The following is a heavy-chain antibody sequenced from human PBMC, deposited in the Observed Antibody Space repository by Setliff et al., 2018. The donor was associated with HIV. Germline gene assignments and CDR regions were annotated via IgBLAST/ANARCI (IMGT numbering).Heavy chain of an antibody. CDR1: GYTFTSYT. Sequence: ASVKVSCKASGYTFTSYTLHWVRQAPGQRLEWMGWINAGNGNTKFSQKFQGRVTITRDTSATTAYMELSSLRSEDTAVYYCARGFSVYSSSDPLLNWFDPWGQGTPVTVSS. CDR3: ARGFSVYSSSDPLLNWFDP. CDR2: INAGNGNT. J-gene: IGHJ5*02. V-gene: IGHV1-3*01. D-gene: IGHD6-6*01.